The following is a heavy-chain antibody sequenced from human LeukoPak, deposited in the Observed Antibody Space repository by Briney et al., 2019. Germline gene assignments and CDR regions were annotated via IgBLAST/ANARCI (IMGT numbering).Heavy chain of an antibody. Sequence: SETLSLTCTVSGGSISSSSYYWGWIRQPPGKGLEWIGSIYYSGSTYYNPSLKSRVTISVDTSKNQFSLKLSSVTAADTAVYYCAGLRLQRRSFDIWGQGTMVTVSS. V-gene: IGHV4-39*01. D-gene: IGHD4-11*01. J-gene: IGHJ3*02. CDR3: AGLRLQRRSFDI. CDR2: IYYSGST. CDR1: GGSISSSSYY.